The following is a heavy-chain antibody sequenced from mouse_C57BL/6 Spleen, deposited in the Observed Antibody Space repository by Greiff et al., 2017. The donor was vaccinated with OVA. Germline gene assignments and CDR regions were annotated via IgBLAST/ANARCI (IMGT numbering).Heavy chain of an antibody. CDR2: ISDGGSYT. CDR1: GFTFSSYA. V-gene: IGHV5-4*01. CDR3: AREGIYYGNYVWFAY. D-gene: IGHD2-1*01. Sequence: EVQLVESGGGLVKPGGSLKLSCAASGFTFSSYAMSWVRQTPEKRLEWVATISDGGSYTYYPDNVKGRFTISRDNAKNNLYLQMSHLKSEDTAMYYCAREGIYYGNYVWFAYWGQGTLVTVSA. J-gene: IGHJ3*01.